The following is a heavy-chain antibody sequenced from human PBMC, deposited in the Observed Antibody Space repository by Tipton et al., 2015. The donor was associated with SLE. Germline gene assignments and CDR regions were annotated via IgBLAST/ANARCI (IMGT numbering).Heavy chain of an antibody. V-gene: IGHV4-59*11. Sequence: TLPLTCTVSGGSISSHYWSWIRQPPGKGLEWIGNVHYSGSTNYNAFLKSRVTISVDTSKNQFSLRLSSVTAADTAVYFCARARFWSGFYFDNWGQGTLVSVSS. CDR2: VHYSGST. J-gene: IGHJ4*02. CDR3: ARARFWSGFYFDN. CDR1: GGSISSHY. D-gene: IGHD3-3*01.